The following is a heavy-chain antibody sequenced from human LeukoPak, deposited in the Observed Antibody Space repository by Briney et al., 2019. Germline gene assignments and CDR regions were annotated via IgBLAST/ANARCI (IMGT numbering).Heavy chain of an antibody. J-gene: IGHJ5*02. Sequence: ASVKVSCKASGYSFTGYYMHWVRQAPGQGLEWMGWINPNSGGTNYAQKFQGRVTMTRDTSISTAYMELSRLRSDDTAVYYCARVNYGSGSYYKINWFDPWGQGTLVTVSS. CDR1: GYSFTGYY. V-gene: IGHV1-2*02. CDR2: INPNSGGT. CDR3: ARVNYGSGSYYKINWFDP. D-gene: IGHD3-10*01.